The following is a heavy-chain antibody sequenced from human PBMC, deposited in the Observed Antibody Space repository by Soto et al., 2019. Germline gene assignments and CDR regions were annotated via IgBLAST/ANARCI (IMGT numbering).Heavy chain of an antibody. Sequence: QPGGSLRLSCAASGFTFSSYGMHWVRQAPGKGLEWVAVISYDGSNKYYADSVKGRFTISRDNSKNTLYLQMNSLRAEDTAVYYCAKDRAAAGDYYYYGMDVWGQGTTVTVSS. V-gene: IGHV3-30*18. D-gene: IGHD6-13*01. CDR2: ISYDGSNK. CDR3: AKDRAAAGDYYYYGMDV. J-gene: IGHJ6*02. CDR1: GFTFSSYG.